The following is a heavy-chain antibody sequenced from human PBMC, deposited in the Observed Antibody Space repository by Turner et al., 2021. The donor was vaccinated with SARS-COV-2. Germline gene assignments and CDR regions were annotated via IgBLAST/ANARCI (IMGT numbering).Heavy chain of an antibody. D-gene: IGHD2-15*01. Sequence: QVQLQESGPGLVKPSETLSLTCTVSGGSISSYYWSWLRQPPGKGLGWIAYIYYSGSTNYNPSLKSRVTISVDTSKNQFSLKLSSVTAADTAVYYCARDGCSGGSCDPDDYYGMDVWGQGTTVTVSS. V-gene: IGHV4-59*01. J-gene: IGHJ6*02. CDR2: IYYSGST. CDR3: ARDGCSGGSCDPDDYYGMDV. CDR1: GGSISSYY.